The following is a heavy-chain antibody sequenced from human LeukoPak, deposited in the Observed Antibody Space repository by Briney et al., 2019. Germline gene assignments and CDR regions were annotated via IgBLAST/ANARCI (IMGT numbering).Heavy chain of an antibody. CDR3: ARDVPDTAINYYGSGSYCDY. J-gene: IGHJ4*02. CDR1: GYTFTGYY. V-gene: IGHV1-2*02. D-gene: IGHD3-10*01. CDR2: INPNSGGT. Sequence: GASVKVSCKASGYTFTGYYMHWVRQAPGQGLEWMGWINPNSGGTNYAQKFQGRVTMTRDTSISTAYMELSRLRSDDTAVYYCARDVPDTAINYYGSGSYCDYWGQGTLVTVSS.